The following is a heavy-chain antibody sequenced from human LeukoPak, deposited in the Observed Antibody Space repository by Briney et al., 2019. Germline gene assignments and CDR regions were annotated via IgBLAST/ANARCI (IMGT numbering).Heavy chain of an antibody. J-gene: IGHJ4*02. CDR2: ISYDGSNK. Sequence: GGSLRLSCAASGFTFSSYGMHWVRQAPGEGLEWVAVISYDGSNKYYADSVKGRFTISRDNSKNTLYLQMNSLRAEDTAVYYCANMVRGVIRDFDYWGQGTLVTVSS. CDR3: ANMVRGVIRDFDY. CDR1: GFTFSSYG. D-gene: IGHD3-10*01. V-gene: IGHV3-30*18.